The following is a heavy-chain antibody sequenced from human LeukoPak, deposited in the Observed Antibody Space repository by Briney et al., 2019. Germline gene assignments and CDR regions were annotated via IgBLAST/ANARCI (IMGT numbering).Heavy chain of an antibody. J-gene: IGHJ4*02. CDR3: ATKLLWFGEGDY. D-gene: IGHD3-10*01. V-gene: IGHV1-24*01. CDR2: FDPEDGET. Sequence: ASVKVSCKVSGYTLTELSMHLVRQAPGKGLEWMGGFDPEDGETIYARKFQGRVTMTEDTSTDTAYMELSSLRSEDTAVYYCATKLLWFGEGDYWGQGTLVTVSS. CDR1: GYTLTELS.